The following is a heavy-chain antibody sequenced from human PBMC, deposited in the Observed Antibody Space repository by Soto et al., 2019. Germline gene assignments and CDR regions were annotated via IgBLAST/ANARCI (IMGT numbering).Heavy chain of an antibody. Sequence: ASVKVSCKASGYTFTSYAMHWVRQAPGQRLEWMGWINAGNGNTKYSQKFQGRVTITRDTSASTAYMELSSLRSEDTAVYYCARVEQQGGAFDYWGQGTPVTVSS. J-gene: IGHJ4*02. CDR1: GYTFTSYA. CDR2: INAGNGNT. CDR3: ARVEQQGGAFDY. V-gene: IGHV1-3*01. D-gene: IGHD6-13*01.